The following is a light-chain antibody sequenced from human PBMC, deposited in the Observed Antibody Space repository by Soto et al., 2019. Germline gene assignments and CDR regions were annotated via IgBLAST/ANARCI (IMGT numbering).Light chain of an antibody. J-gene: IGKJ1*01. CDR2: GAS. CDR3: QQYNNWPRWT. Sequence: EILLTQSPGTLSLSPGERATLSCRAIQSVSNNYLAWYRQKPGQAPRLLIYGASSRATGIPDRFSCSGSGTEFTLTISSLQSEDFAVYYCQQYNNWPRWTFGQGTKVDI. CDR1: QSVSNN. V-gene: IGKV3D-15*01.